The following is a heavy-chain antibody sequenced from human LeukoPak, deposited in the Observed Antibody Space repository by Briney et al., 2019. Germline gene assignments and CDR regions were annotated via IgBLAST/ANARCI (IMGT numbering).Heavy chain of an antibody. V-gene: IGHV5-51*01. CDR1: GFSFTSYW. CDR2: IYPGDSDT. D-gene: IGHD2-21*01. Sequence: GESLKISCKGSGFSFTSYWIGWVRHMPGKGLECMGIIYPGDSDTRYSPSFQGQVTISADKSISTAYLQWSSLKASDTAMYYCARLGYCGGDCSHDAFDIWGQGTMVTVSS. CDR3: ARLGYCGGDCSHDAFDI. J-gene: IGHJ3*02.